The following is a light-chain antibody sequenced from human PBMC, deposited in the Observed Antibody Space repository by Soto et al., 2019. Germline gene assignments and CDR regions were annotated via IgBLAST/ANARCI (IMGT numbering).Light chain of an antibody. CDR1: QSVNNF. Sequence: EVVLTQSPATLSLSPGDRATLSCRASQSVNNFLAWYQQKPGQTPRLLIYDASKRATGIPGRFSGSGSGTDFTLTISSREPEDFAVYYCQQRSNWPPALSFGAWTKVDIK. CDR3: QQRSNWPPALS. CDR2: DAS. V-gene: IGKV3-11*01. J-gene: IGKJ4*01.